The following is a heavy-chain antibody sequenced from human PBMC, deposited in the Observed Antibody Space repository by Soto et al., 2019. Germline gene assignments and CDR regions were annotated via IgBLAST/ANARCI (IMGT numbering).Heavy chain of an antibody. CDR1: GGTFSTYT. J-gene: IGHJ6*02. D-gene: IGHD2-2*01. Sequence: QVQLVQSGAEVKKPGSSVKVSCKASGGTFSTYTINWVRQAPGQGLESMGGIIPMFCTANYAQKFQGRVTINADESTSTADMDLSGLRAEDTAVYYCARRYGISTSFHYYGMDVCGPGTTVTVSS. CDR3: ARRYGISTSFHYYGMDV. V-gene: IGHV1-69*12. CDR2: IIPMFCTA.